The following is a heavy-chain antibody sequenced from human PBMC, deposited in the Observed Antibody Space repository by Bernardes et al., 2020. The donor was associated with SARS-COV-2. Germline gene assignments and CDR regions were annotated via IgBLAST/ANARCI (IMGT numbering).Heavy chain of an antibody. V-gene: IGHV4-59*01. J-gene: IGHJ6*02. CDR2: IYYSGST. D-gene: IGHD3-22*01. Sequence: SETLSLTCTFSGGLISSYYWSWMRQPPGKGLEWIGYIYYSGSTNYNPSLKSRVTISVDTSKNQFSLKLSSVTAADTAVYYCARDNRSGYYSNYYYGMDVWGQGTTVTVSS. CDR1: GGLISSYY. CDR3: ARDNRSGYYSNYYYGMDV.